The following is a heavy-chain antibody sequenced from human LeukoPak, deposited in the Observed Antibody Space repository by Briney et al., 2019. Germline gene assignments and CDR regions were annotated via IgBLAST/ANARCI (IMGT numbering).Heavy chain of an antibody. D-gene: IGHD2-2*02. Sequence: EAAVKVSFQASGCTFNSYYMHWVRQAPGQGLEWMGIINPSGGTTSYAQKFQGRVTMTRDMSTSTVYMELSSLRSEDTAVYYCARDLGCSSTSCYTHWFDPWGQGTLVTVSS. V-gene: IGHV1-46*02. CDR3: ARDLGCSSTSCYTHWFDP. J-gene: IGHJ5*02. CDR2: INPSGGTT. CDR1: GCTFNSYY.